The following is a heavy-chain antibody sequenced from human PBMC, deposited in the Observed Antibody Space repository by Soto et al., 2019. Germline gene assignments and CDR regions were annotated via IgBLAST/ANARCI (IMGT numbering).Heavy chain of an antibody. CDR3: AGRSRSYLNYFDY. CDR1: GGSISSSSYY. Sequence: SETLSLTCTVSGGSISSSSYYWGWIRQPPGKGLEWIGSIYYSGSTYYNPSLKSRVTISVDRSKNQFSLKLSSVTAADTAVYYCAGRSRSYLNYFDYWGLGTLVTGSS. V-gene: IGHV4-39*01. CDR2: IYYSGST. J-gene: IGHJ4*02. D-gene: IGHD1-26*01.